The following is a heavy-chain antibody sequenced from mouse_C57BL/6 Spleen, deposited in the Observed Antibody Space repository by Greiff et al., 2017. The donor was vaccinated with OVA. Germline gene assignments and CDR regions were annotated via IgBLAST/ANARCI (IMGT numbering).Heavy chain of an antibody. J-gene: IGHJ4*01. V-gene: IGHV1-66*01. CDR2: IYPGSGNT. Sequence: VQVVESGPELVKPGASVKISCKASGYSFTSYYIHWVKQRPGQGLEWIGWIYPGSGNTKYNEKFKGKATLTADTSSSTAYMQLSSLTSEDSAVYYCARYSNYDYAMDYWGQGTSVTVSS. CDR1: GYSFTSYY. D-gene: IGHD2-5*01. CDR3: ARYSNYDYAMDY.